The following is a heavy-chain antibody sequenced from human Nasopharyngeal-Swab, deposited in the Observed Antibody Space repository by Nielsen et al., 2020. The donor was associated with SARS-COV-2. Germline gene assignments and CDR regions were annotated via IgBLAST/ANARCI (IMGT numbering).Heavy chain of an antibody. V-gene: IGHV4-34*01. Sequence: WIRQPPGKGLEWIGEINHSGSTNYNPSLKSRVTISVDTSKNQFSLNLTSVTAADTAVYYCARSCRVVTAIRFAFDIWGQGTMVTVSS. CDR2: INHSGST. J-gene: IGHJ3*02. CDR3: ARSCRVVTAIRFAFDI. D-gene: IGHD2-21*02.